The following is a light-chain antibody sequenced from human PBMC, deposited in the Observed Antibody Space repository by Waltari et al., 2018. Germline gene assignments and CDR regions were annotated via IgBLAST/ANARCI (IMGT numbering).Light chain of an antibody. J-gene: IGLJ3*02. CDR1: SSDVGSYKY. Sequence: QSALTQPASVSGSPGQSITISCSGTSSDVGSYKYVSWYQQHPGKAPKLMIYDVTKRPSGVSNRFSGSKSGNTASLTISGLQAEDEADYYCSSYTTSSTLVFGGGTKLTVL. CDR2: DVT. V-gene: IGLV2-14*01. CDR3: SSYTTSSTLV.